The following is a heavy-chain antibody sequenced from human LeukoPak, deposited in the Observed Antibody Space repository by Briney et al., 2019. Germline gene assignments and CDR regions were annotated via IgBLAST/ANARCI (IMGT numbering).Heavy chain of an antibody. CDR1: GYTFTSYG. D-gene: IGHD1-1*01. Sequence: ASVKVSCKASGYTFTSYGISWVRQAPGQGLEWMGWISAYNGNTNYAQKLQGRVTMTTDTSTSTAYMELRSLRSDDTAVYYCARAGTMDYYYYYYMDVWGKGTTVTVSS. V-gene: IGHV1-18*01. CDR3: ARAGTMDYYYYYYMDV. J-gene: IGHJ6*03. CDR2: ISAYNGNT.